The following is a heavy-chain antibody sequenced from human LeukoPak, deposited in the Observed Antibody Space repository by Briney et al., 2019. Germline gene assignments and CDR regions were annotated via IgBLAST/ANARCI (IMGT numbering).Heavy chain of an antibody. V-gene: IGHV3-33*08. CDR3: AREVTNDAFDI. J-gene: IGHJ3*02. D-gene: IGHD4-17*01. CDR1: VFAFSTYG. CDR2: LWSDGRNK. Sequence: GGSLRLSCAASVFAFSTYGMHWVRQAPGKGLEWVAVLWSDGRNKFYADSVKGRFTVSRDNSKNTLFLQMSSLRADDTALYYCAREVTNDAFDIWGQGTMVTVSS.